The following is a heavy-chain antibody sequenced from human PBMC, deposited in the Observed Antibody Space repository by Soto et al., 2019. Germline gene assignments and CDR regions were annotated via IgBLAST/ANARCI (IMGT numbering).Heavy chain of an antibody. D-gene: IGHD6-13*01. CDR3: ARSGYSSSWSPYYYYYYYMDV. CDR1: GFTFSSYG. Sequence: GGSLRLSCAASGFTFSSYGMHWVRQAPGKGLEWVAVIWYDGSNKYYADSVKGRFTISRDNSKNTLYLQMNSLRAEDTAVYYCARSGYSSSWSPYYYYYYYMDVWGKGTTVTVSS. CDR2: IWYDGSNK. J-gene: IGHJ6*03. V-gene: IGHV3-33*01.